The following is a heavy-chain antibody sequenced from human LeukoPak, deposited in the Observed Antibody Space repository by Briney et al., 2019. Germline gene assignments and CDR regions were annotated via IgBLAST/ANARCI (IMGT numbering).Heavy chain of an antibody. J-gene: IGHJ4*02. CDR2: ISGSGGST. V-gene: IGHV3-23*01. CDR1: GFTFSSYA. CDR3: GKKKWYYRGLGRTDR. Sequence: GGSLRLSCAASGFTFSSYAMSWVRQAPGKGLEWVSAISGSGGSTYYADSVKGRFTISRDNSKNTLYLQMNSLRAEDTAVYYCGKKKWYYRGLGRTDRWGQGTLVTVSS. D-gene: IGHD3-10*01.